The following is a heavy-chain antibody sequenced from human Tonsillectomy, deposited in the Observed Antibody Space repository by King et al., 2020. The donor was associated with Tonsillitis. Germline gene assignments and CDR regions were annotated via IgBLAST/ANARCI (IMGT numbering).Heavy chain of an antibody. D-gene: IGHD3-10*01. CDR1: GYTFTGHC. J-gene: IGHJ3*02. V-gene: IGHV1-2*02. CDR2: INPNSGDT. Sequence: SGAEVKRPGASVKVSCKASGYTFTGHCLHWVRQAPGQGLEWMGWINPNSGDTDYAQNFQGRVTMTRDTSISTAYMELSRLRSDDTAVYYCARDYYGSGNYPDAFDIWGQGTMVTVSS. CDR3: ARDYYGSGNYPDAFDI.